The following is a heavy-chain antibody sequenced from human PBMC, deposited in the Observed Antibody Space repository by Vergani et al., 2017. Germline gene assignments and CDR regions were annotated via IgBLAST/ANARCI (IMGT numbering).Heavy chain of an antibody. CDR3: ARGEDWFDP. V-gene: IGHV4-39*07. CDR2: IYYSGRT. J-gene: IGHJ5*02. CDR1: GGSISSSSYY. Sequence: LQLQESGPGLVKPSETLSLTCTVSGGSISSSSYYWGWIRQPPGKGLEWIGSIYYSGRTYYNPSLKRRVTISVDTSKNQFSLKLSSVTAADTAVYYCARGEDWFDPWGQGTLVTVSS.